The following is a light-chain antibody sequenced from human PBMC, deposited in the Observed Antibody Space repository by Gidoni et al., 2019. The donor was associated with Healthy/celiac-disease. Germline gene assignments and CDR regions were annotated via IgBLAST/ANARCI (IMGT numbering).Light chain of an antibody. V-gene: IGKV3-15*01. CDR1: QSVSSN. CDR3: QQYNNWHTSVWT. Sequence: EIVMTQSPATLSVSPGERATLPVRASQSVSSNLAWYQQKPGQAPRVLIYGASTRATGIPGRLSRSGGRREVTLTISSLRCEEFEVYDSQQYNNWHTSVWTFGQGTKVEIK. J-gene: IGKJ1*01. CDR2: GAS.